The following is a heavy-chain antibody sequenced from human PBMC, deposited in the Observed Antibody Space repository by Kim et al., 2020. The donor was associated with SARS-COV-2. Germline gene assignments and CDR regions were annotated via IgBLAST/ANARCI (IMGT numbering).Heavy chain of an antibody. Sequence: TKYAEEFQGRLTLTRDTSTSTVYMELSRLTSEDTAVYYCAKERGQAPFDYWGQGTLVTVSS. CDR2: T. J-gene: IGHJ4*02. CDR3: AKERGQAPFDY. V-gene: IGHV1-46*01.